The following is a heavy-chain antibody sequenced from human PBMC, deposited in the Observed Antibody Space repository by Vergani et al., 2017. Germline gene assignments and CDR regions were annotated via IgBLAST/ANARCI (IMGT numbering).Heavy chain of an antibody. V-gene: IGHV3-9*01. CDR3: AKDIAPNYDFWSGSDY. D-gene: IGHD3-3*01. J-gene: IGHJ4*02. CDR2: ISWNSGST. CDR1: GFTFDDYA. Sequence: EVQLVESGGGLVQPGRSLRLSCAASGFTFDDYAMHWVRQAPGKGLEWVSGISWNSGSTGYADSVKGRFTISRDNAKNFLYLQMNSLRAEDTALYYCAKDIAPNYDFWSGSDYWGQGTLVTVSS.